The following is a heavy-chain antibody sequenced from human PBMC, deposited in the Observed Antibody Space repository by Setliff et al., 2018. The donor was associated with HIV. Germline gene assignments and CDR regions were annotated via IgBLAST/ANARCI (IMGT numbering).Heavy chain of an antibody. J-gene: IGHJ1*01. D-gene: IGHD3-10*01. Sequence: ASVKVSCKASGGTFSSYAISWVRQAPGQGLEWMGRIIPIFGTANYAQKFQGRVTITADKSTSTAYMDLSSLRSEDTAVYYCARDQVSMVRAVRLVAWGQGSLVTVSS. V-gene: IGHV1-69*06. CDR2: IIPIFGTA. CDR3: ARDQVSMVRAVRLVA. CDR1: GGTFSSYA.